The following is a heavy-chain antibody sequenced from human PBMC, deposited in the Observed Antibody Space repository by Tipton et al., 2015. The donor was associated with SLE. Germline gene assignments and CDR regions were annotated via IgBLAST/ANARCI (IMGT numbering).Heavy chain of an antibody. CDR3: QRTLSFLGRSRRADDF. Sequence: TLSLTCNVSGYSITSGYFWGWVRQPPGKGLEWIGVVYHSGLTYSNPSLKSRLTISVDTSKNQFSLKLSSVTAADTAMYYCQRTLSFLGRSRRADDFWGQGTLVTVSS. CDR2: VYHSGLT. J-gene: IGHJ4*02. D-gene: IGHD3/OR15-3a*01. V-gene: IGHV4-38-2*02. CDR1: GYSITSGYF.